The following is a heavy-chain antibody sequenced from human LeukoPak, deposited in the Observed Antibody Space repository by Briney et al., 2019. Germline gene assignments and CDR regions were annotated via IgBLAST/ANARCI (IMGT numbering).Heavy chain of an antibody. CDR2: IYYSGST. Sequence: SETLSLTCTVSGGSISSYYWSWIRHPPGKGLELIGHIYYSGSTNYNPSLKSRVTISVDTSKTQFSLKLSSVTAADTAVYYCARRLGATSTGFDYWGQGTLVTVSS. V-gene: IGHV4-59*08. CDR1: GGSISSYY. D-gene: IGHD1-26*01. J-gene: IGHJ4*02. CDR3: ARRLGATSTGFDY.